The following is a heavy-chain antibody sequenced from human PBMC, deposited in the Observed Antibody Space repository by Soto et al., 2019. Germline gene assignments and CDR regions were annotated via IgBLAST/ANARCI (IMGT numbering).Heavy chain of an antibody. J-gene: IGHJ5*02. Sequence: SETLSLTCTVSGGSISSYYWSWIRQPPGKGLEWIGYIYYSGSTNYNPSLKSRVTISVDTSKNQFSLKPSSVTAADTAVYYCARARIAAAGTGGYNWFDPWGQGTLVTVSS. CDR3: ARARIAAAGTGGYNWFDP. D-gene: IGHD6-13*01. V-gene: IGHV4-59*01. CDR2: IYYSGST. CDR1: GGSISSYY.